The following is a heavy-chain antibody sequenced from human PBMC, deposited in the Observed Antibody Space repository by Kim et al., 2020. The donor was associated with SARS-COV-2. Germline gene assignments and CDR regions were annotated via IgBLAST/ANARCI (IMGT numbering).Heavy chain of an antibody. D-gene: IGHD3-3*01. V-gene: IGHV3-30*18. CDR3: AKDSSITIFGVVNPGGFDY. CDR1: GFTFSSYG. CDR2: ISYDGSNK. J-gene: IGHJ4*02. Sequence: GGSLRLSCAASGFTFSSYGMHWVRQAPGKGLEWVAVISYDGSNKYYADSVKGRFTISRDNSKNTLYLQMNSLRAEDTAVYYCAKDSSITIFGVVNPGGFDYWGQGTLVTVSS.